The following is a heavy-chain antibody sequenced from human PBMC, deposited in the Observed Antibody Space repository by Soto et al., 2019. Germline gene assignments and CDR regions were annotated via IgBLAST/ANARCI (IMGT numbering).Heavy chain of an antibody. CDR3: ARDKQWLAPKDYYYYGMDV. CDR1: GFTFSSYG. J-gene: IGHJ6*02. CDR2: IWYDGSNK. D-gene: IGHD6-19*01. Sequence: PGGSLRLSCAASGFTFSSYGMHWVRQAPGKGLEWVAVIWYDGSNKYYADSVKGRFTISRDNSKNTLYLQMNSLRAEDTAVYYCARDKQWLAPKDYYYYGMDVWGQGTTVTVSS. V-gene: IGHV3-33*01.